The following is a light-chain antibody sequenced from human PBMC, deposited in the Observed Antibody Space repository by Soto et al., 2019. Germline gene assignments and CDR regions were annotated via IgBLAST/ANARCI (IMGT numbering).Light chain of an antibody. V-gene: IGKV3-15*01. CDR3: QQYNNWPPWT. CDR1: QSVSSY. CDR2: GAS. J-gene: IGKJ1*01. Sequence: EIVMTQSPATLSVSPVERATLSCRASQSVSSYLSWYQQKPGQAPRLLIYGASTRATGIPARFSGSGSGTEFTLTISSLQSEDFAVYYCQQYNNWPPWTFGQGTKVEIK.